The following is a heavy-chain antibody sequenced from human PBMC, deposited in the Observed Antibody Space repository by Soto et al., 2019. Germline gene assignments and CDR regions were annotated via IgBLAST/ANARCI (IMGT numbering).Heavy chain of an antibody. CDR3: ERESHDILTGPPWVWYFDL. CDR1: GGSFSGYY. CDR2: INDRGST. D-gene: IGHD3-9*01. J-gene: IGHJ2*01. V-gene: IGHV4-34*01. Sequence: QVQLQQWGAGPLRPLETLSLTCGVSGGSFSGYYWAWIRQSPGKGLEWIGAINDRGSTNYNPSLKSRGSISVDTSKNHYSLDLRSVTAADTAVYYCERESHDILTGPPWVWYFDLWGRGTLVTVSS.